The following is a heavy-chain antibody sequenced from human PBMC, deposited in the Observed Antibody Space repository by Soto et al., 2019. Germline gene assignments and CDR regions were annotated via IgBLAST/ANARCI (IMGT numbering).Heavy chain of an antibody. CDR1: GYTFTSYG. CDR2: ISAYNGNT. J-gene: IGHJ3*02. Sequence: ASVKVSCKASGYTFTSYGISWVRQAPGQGLEWMRWISAYNGNTNYAQKLQGRVTMTTDTSTSTAYMELRSLRSDDTAVYYCARVPGSSGWDDAFDIWGQGTMVTVSS. D-gene: IGHD6-19*01. CDR3: ARVPGSSGWDDAFDI. V-gene: IGHV1-18*01.